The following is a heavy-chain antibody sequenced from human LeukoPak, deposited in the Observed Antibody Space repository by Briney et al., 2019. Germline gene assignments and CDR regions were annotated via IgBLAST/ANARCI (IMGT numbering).Heavy chain of an antibody. D-gene: IGHD3-22*01. V-gene: IGHV1-18*01. J-gene: IGHJ4*02. CDR3: ATVGQRRYYYDSSGYSPPFDY. CDR2: ISAYNGNT. Sequence: GASVKVSCKASGYTFTSYGISWVRQAPGQGLEWMGWISAYNGNTIYAQKFQGRVTMTEDTSTDTAYMELSSLRSEDTAVYYCATVGQRRYYYDSSGYSPPFDYWGQGTLVTVSS. CDR1: GYTFTSYG.